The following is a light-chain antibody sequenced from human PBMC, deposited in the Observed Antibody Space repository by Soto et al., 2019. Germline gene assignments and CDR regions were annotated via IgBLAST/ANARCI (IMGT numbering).Light chain of an antibody. CDR2: WAS. CDR3: QHRRSGPLT. J-gene: IGKJ4*01. CDR1: QSVLYSSNNKNY. V-gene: IGKV4-1*01. Sequence: DILMAQSPDSLAVSLGERATINCKSSQSVLYSSNNKNYLAWYQQTPGQPPKLLIYWASTRESGVPDRFSGSGSGTDFTLTISSLQAEDVAVYYCQHRRSGPLTFGGGT.